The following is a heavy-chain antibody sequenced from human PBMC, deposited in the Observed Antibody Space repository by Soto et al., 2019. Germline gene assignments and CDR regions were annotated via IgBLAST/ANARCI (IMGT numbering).Heavy chain of an antibody. J-gene: IGHJ5*02. CDR2: VYNSGKT. CDR3: ARREAGPGSWFDP. CDR1: GGSLTTDSW. Sequence: SETLSLTCTVSGGSLTTDSWTWSWIRKPPGKGLEWIGYVYNSGKTVYNPSLKSRVTISVDTSKNQFSLRLESVTATDTAVYFCARREAGPGSWFDPWGQGTLVTVSS. V-gene: IGHV4-4*08. D-gene: IGHD6-19*01.